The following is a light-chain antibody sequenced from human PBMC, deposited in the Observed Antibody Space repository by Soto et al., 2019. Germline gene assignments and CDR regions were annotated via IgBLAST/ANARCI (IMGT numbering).Light chain of an antibody. CDR1: QTVSGRY. Sequence: EVVLTQSPGPLSLSNGERATLSWGASQTVSGRYVAWYQQNPGQAPRLVIYGASTRATGIPARLSGSGYGTDFTLTISRMQPEEFEVYYCQQYGSSTNTFGHGTRLEIK. V-gene: IGKV3-20*01. CDR3: QQYGSSTNT. CDR2: GAS. J-gene: IGKJ5*01.